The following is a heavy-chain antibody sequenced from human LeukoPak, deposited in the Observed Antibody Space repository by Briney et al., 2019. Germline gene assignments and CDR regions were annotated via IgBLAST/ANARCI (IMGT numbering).Heavy chain of an antibody. V-gene: IGHV1-2*02. Sequence: ASVKVSCKASGYTFTGYYMHWVRQAPGQGLEWMGWINPNSGGTNYAQKFQGRVTMTRDTSISTAYMELSSLRSEDTAVYYCARSRGTVPANGGFDYWGQGTLVTVSS. J-gene: IGHJ4*02. D-gene: IGHD4-17*01. CDR1: GYTFTGYY. CDR2: INPNSGGT. CDR3: ARSRGTVPANGGFDY.